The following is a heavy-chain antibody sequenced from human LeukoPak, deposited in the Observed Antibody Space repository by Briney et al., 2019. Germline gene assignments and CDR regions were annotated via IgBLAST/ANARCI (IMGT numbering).Heavy chain of an antibody. V-gene: IGHV4-59*01. CDR3: ARDDYGDYLDGGMDV. Sequence: PSETLSLTCTVSGGSISSYYWSWIRQPPGKGLEWIGYIYYSGSTNYNPSLKSRVTISVDTSKNQFSLKLSSVTAADTAVYYCARDDYGDYLDGGMDVWGQGTTVTVSS. J-gene: IGHJ6*02. CDR1: GGSISSYY. D-gene: IGHD4-17*01. CDR2: IYYSGST.